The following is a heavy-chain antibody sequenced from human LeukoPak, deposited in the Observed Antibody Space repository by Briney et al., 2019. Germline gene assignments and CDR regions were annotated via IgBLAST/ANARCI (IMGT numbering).Heavy chain of an antibody. D-gene: IGHD5-24*01. V-gene: IGHV3-7*01. CDR3: AREDGYNYGYFDY. CDR1: RFTFSSYW. J-gene: IGHJ4*02. Sequence: GGSLRVSCAASRFTFSSYWMSWVRQAPGKGLEWVANIKQDGSEKYYVDSVKGRFTISRDNAKNSLYLQMNSLRAEDTAVYYSAREDGYNYGYFDYWGQGTLVTVSS. CDR2: IKQDGSEK.